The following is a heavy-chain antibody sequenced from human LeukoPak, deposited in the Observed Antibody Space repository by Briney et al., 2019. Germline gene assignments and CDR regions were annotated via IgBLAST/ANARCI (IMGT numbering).Heavy chain of an antibody. CDR1: GGSISSGSYY. V-gene: IGHV4-61*02. CDR2: IYTSGST. D-gene: IGHD2-2*01. J-gene: IGHJ4*02. Sequence: SQTLSLTCTVSGGSISSGSYYWSWTRQPAGKGLEWIGRIYTSGSTNYNPSLKSLVTISVDTSKNQFSLKLSSVTAADTAVYYCARGGEYCSSTSCYGRFDYWGQGTLVTVSS. CDR3: ARGGEYCSSTSCYGRFDY.